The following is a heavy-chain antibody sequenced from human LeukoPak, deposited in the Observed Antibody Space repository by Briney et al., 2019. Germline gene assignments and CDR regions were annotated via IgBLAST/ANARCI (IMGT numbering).Heavy chain of an antibody. CDR1: GFTFSSYA. D-gene: IGHD3-22*01. J-gene: IGHJ4*02. CDR3: ARDPGYYYDSSGYYYPSFDY. Sequence: GGSLRLSCAASGFTFSSYAMHWIRQAPGKGLEWVAVISYDGSNKYYADSVKGRFTISRDNSKNTLYLQMNSLRAEDTAVYYCARDPGYYYDSSGYYYPSFDYWGQGTLVTVSS. CDR2: ISYDGSNK. V-gene: IGHV3-30*04.